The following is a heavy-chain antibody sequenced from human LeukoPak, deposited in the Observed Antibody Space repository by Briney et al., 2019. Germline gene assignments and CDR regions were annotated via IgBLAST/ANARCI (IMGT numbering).Heavy chain of an antibody. Sequence: GGSLRLSCAASGFTFSSYAMSWVRQAPGKGLMWVSQINSDGSATSCADPVKGRCTISRDNAKNMLYLEMDSLRVEDTAVYFCTRDHGLDVWGQGTTVTVSS. V-gene: IGHV3-74*01. J-gene: IGHJ6*02. CDR2: INSDGSAT. CDR3: TRDHGLDV. CDR1: GFTFSSYA.